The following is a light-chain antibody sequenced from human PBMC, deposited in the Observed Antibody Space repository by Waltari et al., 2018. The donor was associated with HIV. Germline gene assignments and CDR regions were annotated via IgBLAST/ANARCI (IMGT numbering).Light chain of an antibody. J-gene: IGLJ2*01. CDR1: KLGDKY. Sequence: SYELTQPPSVSVSPGQTASITCSGDKLGDKYACWYQQKPGKSPVLVIYQVSKRPSGIPGRFSGSNSWNTATLTISGTQAMDEADYYCQAWDSSTAGVFGGGTKLTVL. CDR3: QAWDSSTAGV. CDR2: QVS. V-gene: IGLV3-1*01.